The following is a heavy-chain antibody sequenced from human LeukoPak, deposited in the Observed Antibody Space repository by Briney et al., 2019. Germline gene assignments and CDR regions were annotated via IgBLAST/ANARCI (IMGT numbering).Heavy chain of an antibody. CDR1: GFTFSIYW. CDR2: IKQDGVEK. D-gene: IGHD5-18*01. Sequence: GGSLRLSCATSGFTFSIYWMNWVRQAPGKGREWVANIKQDGVEKYYVDSVKGRFTISRDNAKRALYLQMNSLRAEDTAVYYCARDLYSYGPNQDDYWRQGTLLTVSS. V-gene: IGHV3-7*01. CDR3: ARDLYSYGPNQDDY. J-gene: IGHJ4*02.